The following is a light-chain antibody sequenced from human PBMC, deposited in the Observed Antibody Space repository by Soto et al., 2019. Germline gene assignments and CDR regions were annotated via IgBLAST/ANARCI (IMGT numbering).Light chain of an antibody. V-gene: IGKV1-12*01. Sequence: DIQITQSPSSFSAPVGDRVTITCRASVGISNWLSWYQHKPGKAPKLLIYAASTLESGVPSRFSATVSGTEFSLTITSLQPEDFATYYCQQLFDSPITFGQGTRLEI. CDR3: QQLFDSPIT. CDR2: AAS. CDR1: VGISNW. J-gene: IGKJ5*01.